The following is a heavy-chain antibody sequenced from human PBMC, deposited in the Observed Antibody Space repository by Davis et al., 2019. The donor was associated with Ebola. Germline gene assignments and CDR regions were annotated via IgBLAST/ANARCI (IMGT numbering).Heavy chain of an antibody. Sequence: ASVKVSCKASGYTFTGYYMHWVRQAPGQGLEWMGWINPNRGGTNYAQNFQGRVTMTRDTSISTAYMELSRLRSDDTAVYYCATSGVRHSSSSPFDYWGQGTLVTVSS. CDR1: GYTFTGYY. CDR2: INPNRGGT. V-gene: IGHV1-2*02. D-gene: IGHD6-6*01. CDR3: ATSGVRHSSSSPFDY. J-gene: IGHJ4*02.